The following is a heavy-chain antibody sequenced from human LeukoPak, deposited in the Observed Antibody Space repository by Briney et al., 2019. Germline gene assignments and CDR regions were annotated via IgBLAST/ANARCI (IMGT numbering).Heavy chain of an antibody. CDR2: ISGSGGST. D-gene: IGHD3-10*01. Sequence: PGGSLRLSCAASGFTFSSYAMSWLRQAPGKGLDGVSAISGSGGSTYYADSVKGRFTIPRDNSKNTLYLQMNSLRAEDTAVYYCAKDALWFGELLVNWFDPWGQGTLVTVSS. CDR3: AKDALWFGELLVNWFDP. J-gene: IGHJ5*02. V-gene: IGHV3-23*01. CDR1: GFTFSSYA.